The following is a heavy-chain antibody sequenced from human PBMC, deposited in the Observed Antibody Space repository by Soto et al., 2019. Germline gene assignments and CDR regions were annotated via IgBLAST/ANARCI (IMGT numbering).Heavy chain of an antibody. CDR3: AREWFGEFTFDY. CDR1: GYTFTSYA. Sequence: QVPLVQSGAEVKKPGASVKVSCKASGYTFTSYAMHWVRQAPGQRLEWMGWINAGNGNTKYSQKFQGRVTITRDTSASTAYMELSSLRSEDTAVYYCAREWFGEFTFDYWGQGTLVTVSS. D-gene: IGHD3-10*01. CDR2: INAGNGNT. V-gene: IGHV1-3*01. J-gene: IGHJ4*02.